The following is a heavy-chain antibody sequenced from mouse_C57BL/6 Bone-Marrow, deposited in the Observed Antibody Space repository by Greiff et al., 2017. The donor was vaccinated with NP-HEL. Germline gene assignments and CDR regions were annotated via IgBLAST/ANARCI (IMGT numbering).Heavy chain of an antibody. CDR3: TVLSTVVARDY. Sequence: VQLQQSGAELVRPGASVKLSCTASGFNIKDDYMHWVKQRPEQGLEWIGWIDPETGDTEYASKFQGKATITADTSSNTAYLQLSSLTSEDTAVYYCTVLSTVVARDYWGQGTTLTVSS. CDR1: GFNIKDDY. D-gene: IGHD1-1*01. V-gene: IGHV14-4*01. J-gene: IGHJ2*01. CDR2: IDPETGDT.